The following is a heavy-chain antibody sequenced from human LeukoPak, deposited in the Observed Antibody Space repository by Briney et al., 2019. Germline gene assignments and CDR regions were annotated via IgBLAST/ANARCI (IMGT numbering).Heavy chain of an antibody. CDR3: AELGITMIGGV. Sequence: GGSLRLSCAASGIIFKNYDMNWVRQAPGRGLEWISYISSSSRTIYYADSVKGRFTISRDNAKNSLYLQMNSLRAEDTAVYYCAELGITMIGGVWGKGTTVTISS. D-gene: IGHD3-10*02. CDR1: GIIFKNYD. CDR2: ISSSSRTI. J-gene: IGHJ6*04. V-gene: IGHV3-48*04.